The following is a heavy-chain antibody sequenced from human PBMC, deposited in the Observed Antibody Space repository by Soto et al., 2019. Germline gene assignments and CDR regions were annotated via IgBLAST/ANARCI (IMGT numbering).Heavy chain of an antibody. Sequence: GGSLRLSCAASGFTFSSYWMSWVRQAPGKGLEWVANIKQDGSEKYYVDSVKGRFTISRDNAKNSLYLQMNSLRAEDTAVYYCARVPRDYDFWSGYYDAFDIWGQGTMVTVSS. J-gene: IGHJ3*02. CDR3: ARVPRDYDFWSGYYDAFDI. V-gene: IGHV3-7*03. D-gene: IGHD3-3*01. CDR1: GFTFSSYW. CDR2: IKQDGSEK.